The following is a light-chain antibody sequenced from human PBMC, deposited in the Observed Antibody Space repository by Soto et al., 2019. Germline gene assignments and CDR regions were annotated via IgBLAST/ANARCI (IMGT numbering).Light chain of an antibody. CDR1: SSNIVSNT. CDR2: SNN. J-gene: IGLJ1*01. Sequence: QGLLTQPPSASGTPGQGFPISCSGSSSNIVSNTVNWYQQLPGTAPKLLIYSNNQRPSGVPDRFSGSKSGTSASLAISGLQSEDEADYYCAAWDDSLNGLVFGTGTKVTVL. V-gene: IGLV1-44*01. CDR3: AAWDDSLNGLV.